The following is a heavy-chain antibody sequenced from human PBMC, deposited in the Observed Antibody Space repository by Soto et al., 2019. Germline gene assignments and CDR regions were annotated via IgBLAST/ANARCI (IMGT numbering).Heavy chain of an antibody. Sequence: SETLSLTCAFYCGSFIGYYWSWIRQPPGKGLEWIGEINHSGSTNYNPSLKSRVTISVDTSKSQFSLKLSSVTAADTAVYYCARRGTVQQLFWSDYYYGMDVWGQGTTVTVSS. CDR1: CGSFIGYY. CDR2: INHSGST. CDR3: ARRGTVQQLFWSDYYYGMDV. J-gene: IGHJ6*02. D-gene: IGHD3-3*01. V-gene: IGHV4-34*01.